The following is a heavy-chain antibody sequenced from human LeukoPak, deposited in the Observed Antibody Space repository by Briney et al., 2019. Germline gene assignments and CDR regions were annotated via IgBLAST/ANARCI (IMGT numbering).Heavy chain of an antibody. CDR2: IIPVFGTA. V-gene: IGHV1-69*13. J-gene: IGHJ6*02. CDR3: ARDSAAWYSYGPHYYYYGMDV. D-gene: IGHD5-18*01. Sequence: ASVKVSCKASGGTFSSYAISWVRQAPGQGLEWMGGIIPVFGTANYAQKFQGRVTITADESTSTAYMELSSLRSEDTAVYYCARDSAAWYSYGPHYYYYGMDVWGQGTTVTVSS. CDR1: GGTFSSYA.